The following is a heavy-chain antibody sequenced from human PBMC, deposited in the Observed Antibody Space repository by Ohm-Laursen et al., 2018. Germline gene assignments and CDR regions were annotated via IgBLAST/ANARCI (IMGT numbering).Heavy chain of an antibody. V-gene: IGHV3-72*01. CDR3: ARTRALGGDSYSFDY. Sequence: SLRLSCSASGFTFTDHYMDWVRQAPGKGLEWVASSRNKAKRYTTEYAASVKGRFTISRDDSKNSLYLQMNSLETEDTAVYYCARTRALGGDSYSFDYWGQGTLVTVSA. J-gene: IGHJ4*02. D-gene: IGHD2-21*02. CDR2: SRNKAKRYTT. CDR1: GFTFTDHY.